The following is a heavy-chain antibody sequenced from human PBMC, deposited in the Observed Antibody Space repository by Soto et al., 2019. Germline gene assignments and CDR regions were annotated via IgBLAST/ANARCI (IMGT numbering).Heavy chain of an antibody. CDR2: INPSAGGT. J-gene: IGHJ4*02. V-gene: IGHV1-2*02. CDR1: GYTFTGYY. CDR3: ARDYDSSGYPRHYFDY. Sequence: GASVKVSCKASGYTFTGYYLHWMRQAPGKGLEWMGWINPSAGGTGLTQKFQGRVTMTRDTSTSTVYMELSNLRSEDTAVYYCARDYDSSGYPRHYFDYWGQGTLVTVSS. D-gene: IGHD3-22*01.